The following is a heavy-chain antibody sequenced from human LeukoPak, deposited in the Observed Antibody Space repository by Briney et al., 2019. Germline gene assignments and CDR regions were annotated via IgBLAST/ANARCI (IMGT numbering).Heavy chain of an antibody. D-gene: IGHD6-25*01. Sequence: SSETLSLTCTVAGGSISSGSYYWSWIRQPAGKGLEWIGRIYTNGSTNYNPSLKSRVTISVDTSKNQFSLKLSSVTAADTAVYYCARGGDWFDPWGQGTLVTVSS. CDR1: GGSISSGSYY. CDR2: IYTNGST. J-gene: IGHJ5*02. CDR3: ARGGDWFDP. V-gene: IGHV4-61*02.